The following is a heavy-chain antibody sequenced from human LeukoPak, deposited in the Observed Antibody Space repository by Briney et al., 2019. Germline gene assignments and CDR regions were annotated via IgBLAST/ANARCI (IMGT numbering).Heavy chain of an antibody. J-gene: IGHJ4*02. Sequence: ASVKVSCKASGYTFTSYDINWVRQATGQGLEWMGWINPNSGGTNYAQKFQGRVTMTRDTSISTAYMELSRLRSDDTAVYYCARGAGTTRVIPYYWGQGTLVTVSS. CDR2: INPNSGGT. CDR3: ARGAGTTRVIPYY. D-gene: IGHD1-7*01. CDR1: GYTFTSYD. V-gene: IGHV1-2*02.